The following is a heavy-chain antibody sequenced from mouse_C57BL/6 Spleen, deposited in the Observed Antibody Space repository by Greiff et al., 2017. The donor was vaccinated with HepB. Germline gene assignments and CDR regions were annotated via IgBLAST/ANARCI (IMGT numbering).Heavy chain of an antibody. J-gene: IGHJ3*01. Sequence: QVQLKQPGAELVMPGASVKLSCKAFGYTFTSYWMHWVKQRPGQGLEWIGEIDPSDSYTNYNQKFKGKSTLTVDKSSSTAYMQLSSLTSEDSAVYYCARYGGAYWGQGTLVTVSA. CDR2: IDPSDSYT. D-gene: IGHD1-1*02. CDR1: GYTFTSYW. CDR3: ARYGGAY. V-gene: IGHV1-69*01.